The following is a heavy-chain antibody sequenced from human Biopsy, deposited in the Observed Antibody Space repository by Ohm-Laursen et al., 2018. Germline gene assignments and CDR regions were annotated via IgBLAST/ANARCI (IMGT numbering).Heavy chain of an antibody. V-gene: IGHV4-38-2*01. J-gene: IGHJ6*02. CDR3: ARVAGGYAYYYGMDV. CDR1: GYSVTNDYY. Sequence: SETLSLTCAVFGYSVTNDYYWGWIRQPPGKGLEWIGNIYYDGITYYNPSLKSRVAMSVDPSKNQFSLRLTSVTAADTAVYYCARVAGGYAYYYGMDVWGQGTTVIVSS. CDR2: IYYDGIT. D-gene: IGHD5-12*01.